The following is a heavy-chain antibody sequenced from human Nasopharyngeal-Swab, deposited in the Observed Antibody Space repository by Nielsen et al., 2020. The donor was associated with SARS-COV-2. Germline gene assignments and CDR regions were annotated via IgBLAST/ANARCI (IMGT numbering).Heavy chain of an antibody. CDR2: ISYDGSNK. D-gene: IGHD3-10*01. V-gene: IGHV3-30*03. CDR1: GFTFRPSA. CDR3: ARDSMIRAPREGYRYHYYGMDV. J-gene: IGHJ6*02. Sequence: GGSLRLSCAASGFTFRPSAMYWVRQSPGKGLEWLAFISYDGSNKWYADSVKARFPISRDSDKKTLYLQMNSLAADDTAVYYCARDSMIRAPREGYRYHYYGMDVWGQGTKVTVS.